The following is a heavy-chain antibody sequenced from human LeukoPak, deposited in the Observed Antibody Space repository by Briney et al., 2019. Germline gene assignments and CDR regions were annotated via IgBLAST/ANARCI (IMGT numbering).Heavy chain of an antibody. CDR1: GGSISSSSCY. V-gene: IGHV4-39*01. Sequence: PSETLSLTCTVSGGSISSSSCYWGWIRQPPGKGLEMIGTIYYSGSTYYNPSLKSRVTISVDTSKNQFSLKLSSVTAADTAVYYCARRTMVRGVITSYSFDYWGQGTLVTVSS. CDR3: ARRTMVRGVITSYSFDY. CDR2: IYYSGST. D-gene: IGHD3-10*01. J-gene: IGHJ4*02.